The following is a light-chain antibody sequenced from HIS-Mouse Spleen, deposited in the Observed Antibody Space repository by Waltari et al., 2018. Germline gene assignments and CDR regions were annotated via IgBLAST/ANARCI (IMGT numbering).Light chain of an antibody. Sequence: SYELTQPPSVSVSPGQTARITCSGDALPKKYAYWYQQKSGQAPVLVIYEDRKRPSWIPERFSGSSSGTMATLTISGAQVEDEADYYCYSTDSSGNHVFGTGTKVTVL. CDR1: ALPKKY. CDR2: EDR. J-gene: IGLJ1*01. CDR3: YSTDSSGNHV. V-gene: IGLV3-10*01.